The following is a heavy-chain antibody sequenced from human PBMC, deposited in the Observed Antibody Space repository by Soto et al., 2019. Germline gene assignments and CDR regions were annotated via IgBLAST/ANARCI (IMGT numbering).Heavy chain of an antibody. Sequence: PSETLSLTCTVSGASISRYYWSWIRQSPGKGLEWIGYLYNTGSTIYNPSLKSRVTISVDTSKNQFSLKMNSVTAADTAVYYCARVLGNDGFDIWGQGTMVTVSS. D-gene: IGHD3-3*02. CDR1: GASISRYY. CDR2: LYNTGST. V-gene: IGHV4-59*01. CDR3: ARVLGNDGFDI. J-gene: IGHJ3*02.